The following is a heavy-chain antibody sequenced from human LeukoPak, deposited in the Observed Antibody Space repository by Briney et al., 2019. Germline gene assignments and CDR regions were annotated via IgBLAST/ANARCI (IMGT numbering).Heavy chain of an antibody. V-gene: IGHV4-39*01. J-gene: IGHJ4*02. D-gene: IGHD3-22*01. Sequence: SETLSLTCTVSGASISSFTYYWGWIRQPPGKGLEWIWSIYYSGSTYYTTSLKSRVTISIDTSNNQFSLKLTSVTAADTAVYYCARYDSTWGLNYWGQGTLVTVSS. CDR2: IYYSGST. CDR3: ARYDSTWGLNY. CDR1: GASISSFTYY.